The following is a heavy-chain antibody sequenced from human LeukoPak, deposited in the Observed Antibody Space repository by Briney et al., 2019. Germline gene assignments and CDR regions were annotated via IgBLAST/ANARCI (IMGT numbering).Heavy chain of an antibody. V-gene: IGHV3-23*01. Sequence: PGGPLRPSCAASGFTFSSYAMSWVRQAPEKGLEWVSTISGRGGSTYYADSVKGRFTISRDNSKNTLYLQMNSLRAEDTAVYYCAKDRGIQQYSSSPFDLWGRGTLVTVSS. CDR2: ISGRGGST. J-gene: IGHJ2*01. CDR3: AKDRGIQQYSSSPFDL. CDR1: GFTFSSYA. D-gene: IGHD6-13*01.